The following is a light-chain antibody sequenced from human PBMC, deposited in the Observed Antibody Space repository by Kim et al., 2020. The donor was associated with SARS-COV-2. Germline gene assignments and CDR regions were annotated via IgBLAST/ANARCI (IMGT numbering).Light chain of an antibody. J-gene: IGLJ2*01. Sequence: PGQTASITCSGDKLGDKSASWYQQKPGQSPVLVVYQDNKRPSGIPERFSGSNSGNTATLTISGTRAMDDADYYCQTWDSSSLHVVFGGGTQLTVL. CDR3: QTWDSSSLHVV. CDR1: KLGDKS. V-gene: IGLV3-1*01. CDR2: QDN.